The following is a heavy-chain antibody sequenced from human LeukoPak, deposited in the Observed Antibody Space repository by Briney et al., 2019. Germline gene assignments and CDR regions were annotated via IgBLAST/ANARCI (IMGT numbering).Heavy chain of an antibody. CDR3: ARFGVDYDMDV. V-gene: IGHV4-59*11. J-gene: IGHJ6*02. CDR1: GGFISGHY. Sequence: SETLSLTCTVSGGFISGHYCTWIRQPPGKGLEWIGQIHYSGRPDYNPSLKSRVTISVDTSKNQLSLKVTSVTGADTAVYYCARFGVDYDMDVWGQGTTVTVSS. D-gene: IGHD3-16*01. CDR2: IHYSGRP.